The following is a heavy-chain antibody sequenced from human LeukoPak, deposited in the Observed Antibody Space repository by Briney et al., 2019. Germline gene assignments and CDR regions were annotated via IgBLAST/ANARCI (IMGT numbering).Heavy chain of an antibody. CDR1: GFTFSSYG. D-gene: IGHD3-3*01. Sequence: PGGSLRLSCAASGFTFSSYGMHWVRQAPGKGLEWVAFIRYDGSNKYYADSVKGRFTISRDNSKNTLYLQMNSLRAEDTAVYYCATSLGFWSGYYNWYFDLWGRGTLVTVSS. CDR3: ATSLGFWSGYYNWYFDL. J-gene: IGHJ2*01. CDR2: IRYDGSNK. V-gene: IGHV3-30*02.